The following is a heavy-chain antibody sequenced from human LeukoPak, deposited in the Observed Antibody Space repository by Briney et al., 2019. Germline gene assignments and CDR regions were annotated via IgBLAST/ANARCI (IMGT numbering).Heavy chain of an antibody. Sequence: KSGGSLRLSCAASGFTFSSYSMNWVRQAPGKGLEWVSSISSSSSYIYYADSVKGRFTISRDNAKNSLYLQMNSLRAEDTAVYYCARDPEARYFDWSQKYYFDYWGQGTLVTVSS. J-gene: IGHJ4*02. CDR1: GFTFSSYS. CDR2: ISSSSSYI. D-gene: IGHD3-9*01. V-gene: IGHV3-21*01. CDR3: ARDPEARYFDWSQKYYFDY.